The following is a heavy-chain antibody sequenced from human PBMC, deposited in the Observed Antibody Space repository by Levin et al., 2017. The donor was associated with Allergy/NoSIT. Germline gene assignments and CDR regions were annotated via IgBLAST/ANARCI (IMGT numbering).Heavy chain of an antibody. D-gene: IGHD6-13*01. V-gene: IGHV4-34*01. CDR1: GGSFSGYY. Sequence: RASETLSLTCAVYGGSFSGYYWSWIRQPPGKGLEWIGEINHSGSTNYNPSLKSRVTISVDTSKNQFSLKLSSVTAADTAVYYCARGRAPPGKQAYSSSWYRGYAFDIWGQGTMVTVSS. CDR3: ARGRAPPGKQAYSSSWYRGYAFDI. CDR2: INHSGST. J-gene: IGHJ3*02.